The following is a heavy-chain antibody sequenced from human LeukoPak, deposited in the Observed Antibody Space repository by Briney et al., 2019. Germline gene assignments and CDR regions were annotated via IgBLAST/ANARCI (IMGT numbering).Heavy chain of an antibody. J-gene: IGHJ5*02. CDR3: ARASSGYFGNLGFDP. D-gene: IGHD3-22*01. Sequence: SVKVSCKASGGTFSSYAISWVRQAPGQGLEWMGGIIPIFGTANYAQKFQGRVTITADKSTSTAYMELSSLRSEDTAVYYCARASSGYFGNLGFDPWGQGTLVTVSS. V-gene: IGHV1-69*06. CDR1: GGTFSSYA. CDR2: IIPIFGTA.